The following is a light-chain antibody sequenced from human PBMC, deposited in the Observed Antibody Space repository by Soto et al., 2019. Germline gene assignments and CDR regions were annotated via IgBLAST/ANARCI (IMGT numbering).Light chain of an antibody. CDR1: QSVSSN. V-gene: IGKV3-15*01. J-gene: IGKJ1*01. Sequence: EILLTHFSTTLSVSPGERATLSCRASQSVSSNLAWYQQKPGQAPRLLIYGASTRATGIPARFSGSGSGTEFTLTIGSLQSEDFAVYYCQQYNNWPRTFGQGTKVDI. CDR3: QQYNNWPRT. CDR2: GAS.